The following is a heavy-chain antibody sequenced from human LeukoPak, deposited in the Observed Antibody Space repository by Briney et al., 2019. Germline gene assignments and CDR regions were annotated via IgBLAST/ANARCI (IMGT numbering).Heavy chain of an antibody. CDR2: ISSSSSYI. D-gene: IGHD5-18*01. V-gene: IGHV3-21*01. J-gene: IGHJ4*02. CDR3: ARDGSAPAVGSYGHNDY. CDR1: GFTFSSYS. Sequence: GGSLRLSCAASGFTFSSYSMNWVRQAPGKGLEWVSSISSSSSYIYYTDSVKGRFTISRDNAKNSLYLQMNSLRAEDTAVYYCARDGSAPAVGSYGHNDYWGQGTLVTVSS.